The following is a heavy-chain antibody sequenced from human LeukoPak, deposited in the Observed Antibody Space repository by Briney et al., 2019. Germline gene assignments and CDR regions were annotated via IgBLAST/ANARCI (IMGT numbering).Heavy chain of an antibody. Sequence: ASVKVSCKASGGTFSSYAISWVRQAPGQGLEWMGGIIPIFGTANYAQKFQGRVTITADESTSTAYMELSSLRSEDTAVYYCARGEVSGSYYRSFDYWGQGTLVTVSS. CDR1: GGTFSSYA. J-gene: IGHJ4*02. CDR3: ARGEVSGSYYRSFDY. V-gene: IGHV1-69*13. D-gene: IGHD1-26*01. CDR2: IIPIFGTA.